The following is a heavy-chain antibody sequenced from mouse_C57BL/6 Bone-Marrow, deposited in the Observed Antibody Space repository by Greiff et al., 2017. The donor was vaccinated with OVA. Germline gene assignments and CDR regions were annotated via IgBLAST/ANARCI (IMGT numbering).Heavy chain of an antibody. D-gene: IGHD1-1*01. J-gene: IGHJ4*01. CDR1: GYTFTNYW. CDR3: ARWGLLRDYYAMDY. CDR2: IYPGGGYT. Sequence: VQLQQSGAELVRPGTSVKMSCKASGYTFTNYWIGWAKQRPGHGLEWIGDIYPGGGYTNYNEKFKGKATLTADKSSSTAYMQFSSLTSEDSAIYYCARWGLLRDYYAMDYWGQGTSVTVSS. V-gene: IGHV1-63*01.